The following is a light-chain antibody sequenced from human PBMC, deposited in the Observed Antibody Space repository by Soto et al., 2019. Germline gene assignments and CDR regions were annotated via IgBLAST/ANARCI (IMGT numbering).Light chain of an antibody. Sequence: QSVLTQPPLASGTPGQRVTISCSGASSNIGSNAVNWYQQLPGTAPQLLIYTNNERPSGVPDRFSGSKSGTSASLAITGLQSEDEADYHCAAWDDSLNALVFGGGTKLTVL. V-gene: IGLV1-44*01. CDR1: SSNIGSNA. J-gene: IGLJ3*02. CDR3: AAWDDSLNALV. CDR2: TNN.